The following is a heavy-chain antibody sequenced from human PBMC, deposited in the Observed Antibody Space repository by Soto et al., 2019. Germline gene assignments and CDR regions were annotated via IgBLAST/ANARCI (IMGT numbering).Heavy chain of an antibody. J-gene: IGHJ4*02. D-gene: IGHD5-18*01. Sequence: GGSLRLSCAASGFMFSAYWMSWVRQAPGKWLEWVANIHGDGGKIYYVDSVKGRFTISRDNAKRSLYLQMKGLRAEDTAVYYCARDFYGGYTYGPGDYWGQGXLVTVYS. CDR2: IHGDGGKI. CDR1: GFMFSAYW. CDR3: ARDFYGGYTYGPGDY. V-gene: IGHV3-7*01.